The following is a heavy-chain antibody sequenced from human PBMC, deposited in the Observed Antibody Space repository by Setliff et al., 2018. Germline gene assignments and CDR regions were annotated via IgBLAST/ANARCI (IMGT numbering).Heavy chain of an antibody. J-gene: IGHJ3*02. D-gene: IGHD2-2*02. Sequence: ASETLSLTCSVLGGSLSSGSQYWAWIRQPPGKGLEWIGNINYSGSTYYSPSVKSRVTMSVDASKNQVSLKMTSVTAEDTALYYCARGSRQGPYTFDIWGQGTMVTVSS. CDR2: INYSGST. CDR3: ARGSRQGPYTFDI. V-gene: IGHV4-39*01. CDR1: GGSLSSGSQY.